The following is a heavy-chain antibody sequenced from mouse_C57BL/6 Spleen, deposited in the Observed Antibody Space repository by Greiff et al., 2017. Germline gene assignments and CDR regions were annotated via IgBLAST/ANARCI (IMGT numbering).Heavy chain of an antibody. D-gene: IGHD2-4*01. Sequence: VQLQQSGAELVRPGASVKLSCTASGFNIKDDYMHWVKQRPEQGLEWIGWIDPENGDTEYASKIQGKATITADTSSNTAYLQLSSLTSEDTAVYYCTYDYDVAMDYWGQGTSVTVSS. CDR3: TYDYDVAMDY. V-gene: IGHV14-4*01. J-gene: IGHJ4*01. CDR1: GFNIKDDY. CDR2: IDPENGDT.